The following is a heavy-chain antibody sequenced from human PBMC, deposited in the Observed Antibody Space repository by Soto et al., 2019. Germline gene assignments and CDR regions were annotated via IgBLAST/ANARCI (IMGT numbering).Heavy chain of an antibody. CDR3: TTDPIIVLVPAAKAVRAFDI. CDR1: GFSLSGDGVG. Sequence: GSGPTLVNPTQSLTLTCTVSGFSLSGDGVGVGWIRQPPGKALEWLALIYWDDDQRYSPSLKTRLTITKDTSKNQVVLTMTNMDPVDTATYYCTTDPIIVLVPAAKAVRAFDIWGQGTMVTVSS. J-gene: IGHJ3*02. V-gene: IGHV2-5*02. CDR2: IYWDDDQ. D-gene: IGHD2-2*01.